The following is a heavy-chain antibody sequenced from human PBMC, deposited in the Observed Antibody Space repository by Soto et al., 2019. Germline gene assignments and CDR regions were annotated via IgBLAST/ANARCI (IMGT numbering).Heavy chain of an antibody. CDR2: IYYSGTT. CDR3: ARMRRTGDYDFFGMDV. V-gene: IGHV4-4*02. Sequence: QVQLLESGPGLVKPSGTLSLTCAVSGGSISSSNWWNWVRQSPGKGLEWIGEIYYSGTTNYNPSLKSRVAISVDTSKNQFSLKMTSVTAADTAVYYCARMRRTGDYDFFGMDVW. D-gene: IGHD1-1*01. CDR1: GGSISSSNW. J-gene: IGHJ6*01.